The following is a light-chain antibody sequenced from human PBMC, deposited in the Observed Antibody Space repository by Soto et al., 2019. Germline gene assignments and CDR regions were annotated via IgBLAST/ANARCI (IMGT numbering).Light chain of an antibody. J-gene: IGLJ3*02. Sequence: QSVLTQPASVSGSPGQSITISCTGTSSDVGGYNYVSWYQQHQGKSPKLMIYEVSNRPSGVSNRFSGSKSGNTASLTISGLQAEDDADYYCSSYTSSSTAWVFGGGTKVTVL. V-gene: IGLV2-14*01. CDR1: SSDVGGYNY. CDR2: EVS. CDR3: SSYTSSSTAWV.